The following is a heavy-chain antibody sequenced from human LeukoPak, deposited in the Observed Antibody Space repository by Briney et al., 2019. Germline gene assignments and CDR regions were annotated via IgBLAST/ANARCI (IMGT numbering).Heavy chain of an antibody. J-gene: IGHJ3*02. CDR1: GCSISSGGYY. V-gene: IGHV4-31*03. Sequence: SETLFLPCTVSGCSISSGGYYWNWIRQHPRKGLEWIGYIFYSGSTYYNPSLTSRVTISLDTSKNQFTLKLSSVTAADTAVYYCARKSGLFSAFDIWGQGTMVTVSS. CDR2: IFYSGST. D-gene: IGHD3-16*01. CDR3: ARKSGLFSAFDI.